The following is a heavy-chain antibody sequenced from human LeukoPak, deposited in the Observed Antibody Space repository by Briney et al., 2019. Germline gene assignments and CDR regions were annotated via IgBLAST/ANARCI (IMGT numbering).Heavy chain of an antibody. Sequence: NSSETLSLTCTVSGGSISSYYWSWIRQPPGKGLEWIGYIYYSGSTNYNPSLKSRVTISVDTSKNQFSLNLNSVTAADTAVYYCARGGGFDAFDIWGQGTMVTVSS. D-gene: IGHD2-15*01. CDR3: ARGGGFDAFDI. J-gene: IGHJ3*02. V-gene: IGHV4-59*08. CDR2: IYYSGST. CDR1: GGSISSYY.